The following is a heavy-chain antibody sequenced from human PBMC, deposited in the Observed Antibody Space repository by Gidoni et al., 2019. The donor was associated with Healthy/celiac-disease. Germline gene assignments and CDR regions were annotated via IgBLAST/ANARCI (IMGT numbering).Heavy chain of an antibody. CDR1: GGSFSGYY. CDR3: ARDIRAVGEEKYYYYGMDV. V-gene: IGHV4-34*01. CDR2: INHSGST. Sequence: QVQLPQWGAGLLKPSEPLSFTCAVYGGSFSGYYWSWIRQPPGKGLEWIGEINHSGSTNYNPSLKSRVTISVDTSKNQFSLKLSSVTAADTAVYYCARDIRAVGEEKYYYYGMDVWGQGTTVTVSS. D-gene: IGHD2-21*01. J-gene: IGHJ6*02.